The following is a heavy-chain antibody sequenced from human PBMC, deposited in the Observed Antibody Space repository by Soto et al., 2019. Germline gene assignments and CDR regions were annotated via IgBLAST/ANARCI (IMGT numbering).Heavy chain of an antibody. D-gene: IGHD2-2*01. J-gene: IGHJ6*02. CDR2: ISGSGVST. CDR1: GFTFSNYA. CDR3: AKDYALSSRSYYYYGMDA. V-gene: IGHV3-23*01. Sequence: TGGSLRLSCAASGFTFSNYAMSWVRQAPGKGLEWVSLISGSGVSTYYADSVKGRFTISRDNAKNTLFLQMNSLRADDTAVYYCAKDYALSSRSYYYYGMDAWGQGTTVTVSS.